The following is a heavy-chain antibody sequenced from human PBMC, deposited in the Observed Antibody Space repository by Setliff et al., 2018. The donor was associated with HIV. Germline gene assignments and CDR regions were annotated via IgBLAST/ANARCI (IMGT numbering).Heavy chain of an antibody. Sequence: GASVKVSCKASGDAFTDYYIHWVRQAPGQGLEWMGWINPNSGGTNYAQKFQGRVTMTRDTSISTAFMDLSRLRSDDTAVYYCARADYDSSGYDAFDIWGQGTMVTVSS. CDR2: INPNSGGT. D-gene: IGHD3-22*01. V-gene: IGHV1-2*02. J-gene: IGHJ3*02. CDR3: ARADYDSSGYDAFDI. CDR1: GDAFTDYY.